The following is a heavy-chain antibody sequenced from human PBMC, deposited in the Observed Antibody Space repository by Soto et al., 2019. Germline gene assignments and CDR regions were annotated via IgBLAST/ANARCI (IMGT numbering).Heavy chain of an antibody. Sequence: SETLSLTCTVSGGSISSGGYYWSWISKHPGKGLEWIGYMYYSGSIYYKPSLRSRVTISVDRSKNQFSLKLSSVTAADTAFYYCARALYYYESSNAFDIWGQGTMVTVSS. CDR3: ARALYYYESSNAFDI. V-gene: IGHV4-31*03. J-gene: IGHJ3*02. CDR2: MYYSGSI. D-gene: IGHD3-22*01. CDR1: GGSISSGGYY.